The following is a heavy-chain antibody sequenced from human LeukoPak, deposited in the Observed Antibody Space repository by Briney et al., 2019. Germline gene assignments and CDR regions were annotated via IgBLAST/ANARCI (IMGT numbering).Heavy chain of an antibody. D-gene: IGHD3-22*01. CDR2: INPYSGGT. CDR1: RYTFTGYY. Sequence: ASVKDSCKASRYTFTGYYMHWVRPAPGQGLEGVGWINPYSGGTNYAQTFQGRVTMTRDKSISTAYLELSSLRADDTAVYYCAVPKSRGLVIFDYWVRGTLATVSS. CDR3: AVPKSRGLVIFDY. V-gene: IGHV1-2*02. J-gene: IGHJ4*02.